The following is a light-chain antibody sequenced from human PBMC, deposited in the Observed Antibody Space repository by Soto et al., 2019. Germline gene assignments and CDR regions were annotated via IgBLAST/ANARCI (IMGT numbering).Light chain of an antibody. V-gene: IGKV1-9*01. Sequence: IQLTQSPSSLPASVGDRVTITCRASQGISSYLAWYQQKPGKAPKLLIYAASTLQSGVPSRFSGSGSATDFTVTISSLQAEDFATYYCQQLNSYPPYTFGQGTKLEIK. CDR1: QGISSY. CDR3: QQLNSYPPYT. J-gene: IGKJ2*01. CDR2: AAS.